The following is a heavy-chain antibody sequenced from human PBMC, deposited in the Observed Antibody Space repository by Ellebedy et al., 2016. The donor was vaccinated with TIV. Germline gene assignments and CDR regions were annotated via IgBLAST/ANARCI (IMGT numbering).Heavy chain of an antibody. V-gene: IGHV5-51*01. CDR2: IFLLDSTT. D-gene: IGHD2-21*02. Sequence: GESLKISXQGSGYRFSTYWIGWVRQMPGEGLEWMGIIFLLDSTTKYSPSFQGQVTISADTSINTAYLQWDSLTTSDTATYYCAGARNGDYSFDSWGQGTLVAVST. J-gene: IGHJ4*02. CDR3: AGARNGDYSFDS. CDR1: GYRFSTYW.